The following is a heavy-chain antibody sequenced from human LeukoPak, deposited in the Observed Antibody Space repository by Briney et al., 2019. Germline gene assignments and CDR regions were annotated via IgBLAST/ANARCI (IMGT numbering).Heavy chain of an antibody. V-gene: IGHV3-30*02. CDR1: GFTFSSYV. Sequence: PGGSLRLSCAASGFTFSSYVMHWVRQAPGKGLEWVAFIRYDGSNKYYADSVKGRFTISRDNSKNTLYLQMNSLRAEDTAVYYCAKRCSGGSCYYDYWGQGTLVTVSS. CDR2: IRYDGSNK. J-gene: IGHJ4*02. D-gene: IGHD2-15*01. CDR3: AKRCSGGSCYYDY.